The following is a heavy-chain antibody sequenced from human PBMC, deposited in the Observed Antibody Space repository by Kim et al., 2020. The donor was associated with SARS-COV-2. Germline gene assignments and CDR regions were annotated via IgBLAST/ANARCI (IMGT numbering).Heavy chain of an antibody. CDR3: ARAAVYDSSGQFDY. J-gene: IGHJ4*02. CDR2: INHSGST. D-gene: IGHD3-22*01. CDR1: GGSFSGYY. Sequence: SETLSLTCAVYGGSFSGYYWSWIRQPPGKGLEWIGEINHSGSTNYNPSLKSRVTISVDTSKNQFSLKLSSVTAADTAVYYCARAAVYDSSGQFDYWGQGTLVTVSS. V-gene: IGHV4-34*01.